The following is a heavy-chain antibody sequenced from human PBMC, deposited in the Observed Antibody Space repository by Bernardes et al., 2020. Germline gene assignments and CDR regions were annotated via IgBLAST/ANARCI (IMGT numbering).Heavy chain of an antibody. D-gene: IGHD1-1*01. CDR3: ARSTWYNWNDY. J-gene: IGHJ4*02. V-gene: IGHV1-18*01. CDR2: ISAYNGNT. Sequence: ASAKVACKASGYTLTSYGISWVRQDPGQGLEWMGWISAYNGNTNYAQKLQGRVTMTTDTSTSTAYMELRSLRSDDTAVYYCARSTWYNWNDYWGQGTLVTVSS. CDR1: GYTLTSYG.